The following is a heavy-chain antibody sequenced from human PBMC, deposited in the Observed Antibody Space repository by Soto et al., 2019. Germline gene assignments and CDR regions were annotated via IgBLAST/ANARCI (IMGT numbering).Heavy chain of an antibody. CDR3: ARVTALWFGELLPWFDP. Sequence: SETLSLTCAVSGGSISSSNWWSWVRQPPGKGLEWIGEIYHSGSTNYNPSLKSRVTISVDKSKNQFSLKLSSVTAADTAVYYCARVTALWFGELLPWFDPWGQGTLVTVSS. V-gene: IGHV4-4*02. D-gene: IGHD3-10*01. J-gene: IGHJ5*02. CDR2: IYHSGST. CDR1: GGSISSSNW.